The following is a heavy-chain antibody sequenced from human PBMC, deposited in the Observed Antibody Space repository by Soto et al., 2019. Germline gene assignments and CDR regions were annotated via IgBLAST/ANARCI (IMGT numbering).Heavy chain of an antibody. D-gene: IGHD3-3*01. Sequence: GGSLRLSCAASGFTFSSYSMNWVRQAPGKGLEWVSSISSSSSYIYYADSVKGRFTISRDNAKNSLYLQMNSLRAEDTAVYYCARGRLRFLEWLLDYWGQGTLVTVSS. CDR3: ARGRLRFLEWLLDY. CDR1: GFTFSSYS. CDR2: ISSSSSYI. V-gene: IGHV3-21*01. J-gene: IGHJ4*02.